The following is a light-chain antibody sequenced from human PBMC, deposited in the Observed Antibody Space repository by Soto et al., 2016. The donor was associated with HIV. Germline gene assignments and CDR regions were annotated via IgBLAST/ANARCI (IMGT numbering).Light chain of an antibody. CDR3: QQYYTYT. J-gene: IGKJ1*01. CDR1: QDINNY. CDR2: AAS. V-gene: IGKV1-16*02. Sequence: DIQMTQSPSSLSASVGDRVTITCRASQDINNYLAWFQQKPGKAPKSLIYAASTLQSGVSSKFSGSGSGTDFTLTISSLQPDDFATYYCQQYYTYTFGLGTKVDIQ.